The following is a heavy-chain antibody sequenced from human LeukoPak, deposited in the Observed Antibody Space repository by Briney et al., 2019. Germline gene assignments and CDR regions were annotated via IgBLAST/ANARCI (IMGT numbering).Heavy chain of an antibody. CDR2: IIPIFGTA. CDR3: ARDPPTLGAFDI. V-gene: IGHV1-69*13. J-gene: IGHJ3*02. Sequence: ASVKVSCKASGGTFSSYAISWVRQAPGQGLEWMGGIIPIFGTANYAQKFQGRVTITADESTSTAYMELSSLRSEDTAVYYCARDPPTLGAFDIWGQGTMVTVSS. CDR1: GGTFSSYA.